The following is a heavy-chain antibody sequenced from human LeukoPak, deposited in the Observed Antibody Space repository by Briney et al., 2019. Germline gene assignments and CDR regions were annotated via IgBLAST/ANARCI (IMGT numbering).Heavy chain of an antibody. J-gene: IGHJ4*02. V-gene: IGHV3-30*04. CDR1: GFTFSSYA. CDR2: ISYDGRNK. D-gene: IGHD6-13*01. Sequence: LAGGSLRLSCAASGFTFSSYALHWVRQAPGKGLEWVAVISYDGRNKYYADSVKGRFTISRDNSKNTLYLQMNSLRPEDTAVYYCARVSSSSSWYTDLDYWGQGTLVTVSS. CDR3: ARVSSSSSWYTDLDY.